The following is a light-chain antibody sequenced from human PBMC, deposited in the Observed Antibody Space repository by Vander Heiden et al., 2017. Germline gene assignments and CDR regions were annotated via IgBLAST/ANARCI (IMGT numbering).Light chain of an antibody. J-gene: IGLJ2*01. CDR3: QSYDSSLSVYVV. V-gene: IGLV1-40*01. CDR1: SSNIGAGYD. CDR2: GNS. Sequence: QSVLTQPPSVSGAPGQKVTISCTGSSSNIGAGYDVHWYQQLPGTAPKLLIYGNSHRPSGVPDRFSGSKSGTSASLAITGLQAGDEADYYCQSYDSSLSVYVVFGGGTKLTVL.